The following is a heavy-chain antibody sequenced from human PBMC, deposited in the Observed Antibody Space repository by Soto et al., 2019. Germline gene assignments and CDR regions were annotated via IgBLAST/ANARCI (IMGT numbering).Heavy chain of an antibody. CDR3: ARAEVVVITADYYYYGMDV. CDR1: GGTFSSYA. CDR2: IIPILGIA. J-gene: IGHJ6*02. D-gene: IGHD3-22*01. Sequence: ASVKVSCKASGGTFSSYAISWVRQAPGQGLEWMGGIIPILGIANYAQKFQGRVTITGDKSTSTAYMELSSLRSEDTAVYYCARAEVVVITADYYYYGMDVWGQGTTVTVSS. V-gene: IGHV1-69*10.